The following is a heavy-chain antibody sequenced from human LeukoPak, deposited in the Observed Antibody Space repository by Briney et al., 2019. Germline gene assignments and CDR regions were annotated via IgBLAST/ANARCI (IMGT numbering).Heavy chain of an antibody. V-gene: IGHV4-61*01. CDR3: ARAESGGYDRSYYYGMDV. CDR1: GGSISSSSYY. D-gene: IGHD5-12*01. Sequence: SSETLSLTCTVSGGSISSSSYYWSWIRQPPGKGLEWIGYIYYSGSTNYNPSLKSRATISVDTSKNQFSLKLSSVTAADTAVYYCARAESGGYDRSYYYGMDVWGQGTTVTVSS. J-gene: IGHJ6*02. CDR2: IYYSGST.